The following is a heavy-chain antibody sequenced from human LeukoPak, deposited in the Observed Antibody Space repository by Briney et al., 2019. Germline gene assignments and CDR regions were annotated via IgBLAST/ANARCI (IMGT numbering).Heavy chain of an antibody. CDR2: IHHSGNT. Sequence: SETLSLTCTVSVYSITRGYYWGWIRQPPGKGLEWIGSIHHSGNTYYNPSLKSRVTISVDTSKNQFSLKLSSVTAADTAVYYCASSFYYYDSSGYYGDWGQGTLVTVSS. J-gene: IGHJ4*02. D-gene: IGHD3-22*01. CDR3: ASSFYYYDSSGYYGD. V-gene: IGHV4-38-2*02. CDR1: VYSITRGYY.